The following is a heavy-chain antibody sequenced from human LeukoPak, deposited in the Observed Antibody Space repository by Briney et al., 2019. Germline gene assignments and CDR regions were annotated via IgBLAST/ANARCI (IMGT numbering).Heavy chain of an antibody. J-gene: IGHJ5*02. D-gene: IGHD3-22*01. V-gene: IGHV4-30-4*01. CDR2: SYRRSP. CDR3: ARGSYYDSSGFPNWFDP. Sequence: SYRRSPYYYPSLKSRLTISVDTSKNHFSLMLSSVTAADTAVYYCARGSYYDSSGFPNWFDPWGQGTLVTVSS.